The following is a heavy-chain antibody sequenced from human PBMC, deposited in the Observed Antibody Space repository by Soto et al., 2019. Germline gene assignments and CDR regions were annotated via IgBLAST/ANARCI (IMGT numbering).Heavy chain of an antibody. Sequence: ASVKVSCKASGYTFTGYYMHWVRQAPGQGLEWMGWINPNSGGTNYAQKFQGWVTMTRDTSISTAYMELSRLRSDDTAVYYCARDASPVYTVTTEHDAFDIWGQGTMVTVSS. CDR1: GYTFTGYY. CDR2: INPNSGGT. D-gene: IGHD4-17*01. V-gene: IGHV1-2*04. J-gene: IGHJ3*02. CDR3: ARDASPVYTVTTEHDAFDI.